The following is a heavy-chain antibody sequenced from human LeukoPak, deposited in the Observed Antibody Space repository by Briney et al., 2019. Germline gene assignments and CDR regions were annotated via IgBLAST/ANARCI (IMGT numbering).Heavy chain of an antibody. CDR2: IHYSGSA. V-gene: IGHV4-59*01. J-gene: IGHJ6*02. CDR3: ARDTWKAYFDSGTYQTTYYGMDF. Sequence: PSETLSLTCAVSGGSISSFYWSWVRQPPGKGLEWIGNIHYSGSANYNPSLRSRVTISVDTSKTQFSLRLTSVTAADTAVYYCARDTWKAYFDSGTYQTTYYGMDFWGQGTTVTVSS. CDR1: GGSISSFY. D-gene: IGHD3-10*01.